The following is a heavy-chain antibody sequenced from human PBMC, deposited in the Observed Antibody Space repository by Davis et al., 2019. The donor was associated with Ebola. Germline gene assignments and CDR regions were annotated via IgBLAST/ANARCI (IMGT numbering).Heavy chain of an antibody. D-gene: IGHD5/OR15-5a*01. CDR1: GGTFSSYA. J-gene: IGHJ6*02. CDR3: AREVYDASRVMDV. CDR2: INPSGGST. Sequence: ASVKVSCKASGGTFSSYAISWVRQAPGQGLEWMGIINPSGGSTSYAQKFQGRVTMTRDTSTSTVYMELSSLRSEDTAVYYCAREVYDASRVMDVWGQGTTVTVSS. V-gene: IGHV1-46*03.